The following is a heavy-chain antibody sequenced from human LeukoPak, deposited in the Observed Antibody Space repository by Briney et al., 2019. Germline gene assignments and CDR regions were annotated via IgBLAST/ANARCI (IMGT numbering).Heavy chain of an antibody. CDR3: AEGGSDGSLYYFDY. Sequence: GGSLRLSCAASGFTFSTYAMAWVRQAPGKGLEWVSGVTGSGSYTYYADSVQGRFSISRDNSKNTLYLQMNILRAEDTAVYYCAEGGSDGSLYYFDYWGQGSLVAVSS. V-gene: IGHV3-23*01. D-gene: IGHD2-15*01. J-gene: IGHJ4*02. CDR2: VTGSGSYT. CDR1: GFTFSTYA.